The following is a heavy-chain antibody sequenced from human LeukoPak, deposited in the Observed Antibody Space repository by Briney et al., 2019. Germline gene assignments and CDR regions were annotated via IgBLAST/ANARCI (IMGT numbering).Heavy chain of an antibody. Sequence: PGGSPRLSCAASGFKFDDYWMNWVRQTPGKGLEWVAIIKQDGSEKFYVDSVKGRFIISRDNVKSSLSLQMNSVRAEDAGVYYCVTGRGDLWGQGTLVTVSS. CDR2: IKQDGSEK. CDR3: VTGRGDL. J-gene: IGHJ5*02. V-gene: IGHV3-7*01. CDR1: GFKFDDYW.